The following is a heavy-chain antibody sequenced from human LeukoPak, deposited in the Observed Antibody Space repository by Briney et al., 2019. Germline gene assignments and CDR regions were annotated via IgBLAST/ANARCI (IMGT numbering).Heavy chain of an antibody. CDR2: IYTSGST. V-gene: IGHV4-61*02. Sequence: SETLSLTCTVSGGSISSGSYYWSWIRQPAGKGLEWIGRIYTSGSTNYNPSLKSRVTISVDTSKNQFSLKLSSVTAADTAVYYCARDHFGNSHLDIWGQGTMVTVSS. J-gene: IGHJ3*02. CDR1: GGSISSGSYY. CDR3: ARDHFGNSHLDI. D-gene: IGHD4-23*01.